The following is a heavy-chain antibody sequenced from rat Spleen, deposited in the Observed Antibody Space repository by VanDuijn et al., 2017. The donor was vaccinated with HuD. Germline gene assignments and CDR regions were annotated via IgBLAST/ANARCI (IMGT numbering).Heavy chain of an antibody. J-gene: IGHJ2*01. CDR2: ISSGGST. CDR3: TRYYGYNYYFDY. CDR1: GFSLTSNG. D-gene: IGHD1-9*01. V-gene: IGHV2S12*01. Sequence: QVQLKESGPGLVQPSQTLSLTCTVSGFSLTSNGVSWVRQPPGKGLEWIAAISSGGSTYYNSALKSRLSISRDTSKSQVFLKMNSLQTEDTAIYFCTRYYGYNYYFDYWGQGVMVTVSS.